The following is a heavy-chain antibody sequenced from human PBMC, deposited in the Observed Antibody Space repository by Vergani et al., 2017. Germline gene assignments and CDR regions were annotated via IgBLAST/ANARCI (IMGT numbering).Heavy chain of an antibody. CDR1: GGTFSSYA. D-gene: IGHD3-10*01. CDR2: IIPIFGTA. Sequence: QVQLVQSGAEVKKPGSSVKVSCKASGGTFSSYAISWVRQAPGQGLEWMGRIIPIFGTANYAQKFQGRVTITADESTSTAYMELSSLRSEDTAVYYCARDXSGSYYKYYYGMDVWGQGTTVTVSS. CDR3: ARDXSGSYYKYYYGMDV. V-gene: IGHV1-69*13. J-gene: IGHJ6*02.